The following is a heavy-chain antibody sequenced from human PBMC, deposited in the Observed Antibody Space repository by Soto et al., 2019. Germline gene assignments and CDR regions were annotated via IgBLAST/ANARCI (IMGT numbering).Heavy chain of an antibody. Sequence: QVQLVESGGGVVQPGRSLRLSCAASGFTFSSYGVHWVRQAPGKGLEWVAFISYDESNKHYADPVKGRFTISRDNSKNTLYLQMNSLRAEDMAVYYCAKVETGTTSFTGFDYWGQGTLVTVSS. CDR2: ISYDESNK. CDR3: AKVETGTTSFTGFDY. CDR1: GFTFSSYG. D-gene: IGHD1-1*01. V-gene: IGHV3-30*18. J-gene: IGHJ4*02.